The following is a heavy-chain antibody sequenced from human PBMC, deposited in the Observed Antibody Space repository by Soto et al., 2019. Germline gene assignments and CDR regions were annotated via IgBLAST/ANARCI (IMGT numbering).Heavy chain of an antibody. D-gene: IGHD3-16*01. CDR3: AKDLLWGQGDY. CDR2: INTDGTNT. V-gene: IGHV3-74*03. CDR1: GFTFSRYW. Sequence: EVQLVESGGGLVQPGGSLRLSCAVSGFTFSRYWMHWFRQDPGNGLVWVSSINTDGTNTQYADSVRGRFTVSRDNAKNTVYLQMISLRSEDTAVYYCAKDLLWGQGDYWGQGTLVVVSS. J-gene: IGHJ4*02.